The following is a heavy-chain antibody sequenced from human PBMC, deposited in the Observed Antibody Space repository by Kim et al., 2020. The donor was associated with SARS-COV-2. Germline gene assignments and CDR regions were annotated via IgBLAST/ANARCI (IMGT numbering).Heavy chain of an antibody. V-gene: IGHV3-13*05. J-gene: IGHJ2*01. D-gene: IGHD1-26*01. CDR2: IGTAGDP. CDR1: GFTFSNYD. Sequence: GGSLRLSCAASGFTFSNYDMHWVRQTSGKGLEWVSAIGTAGDPYYPGSVKGRFIISRENAKNSLYLQMNSLRAGDTAVYYCVRGGGGSYSPPHWYFDLWGRGTLVTVSS. CDR3: VRGGGGSYSPPHWYFDL.